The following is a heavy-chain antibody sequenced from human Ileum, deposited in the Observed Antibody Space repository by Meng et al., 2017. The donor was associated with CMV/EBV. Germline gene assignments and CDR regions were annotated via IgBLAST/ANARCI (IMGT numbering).Heavy chain of an antibody. J-gene: IGHJ5*02. CDR1: GYTFINDD. D-gene: IGHD1-14*01. CDR2: MNSKGGNT. Sequence: ASVKVSCKASGYTFINDDINWVRQAAGRGLEWMGGMNSKGGNTGYAQKFQGRVTMTRDTSVSTAYMELSSLRFEDTAIYYCMRGAGEGGRDWFDPWGQGTLVTVSS. CDR3: MRGAGEGGRDWFDP. V-gene: IGHV1-8*01.